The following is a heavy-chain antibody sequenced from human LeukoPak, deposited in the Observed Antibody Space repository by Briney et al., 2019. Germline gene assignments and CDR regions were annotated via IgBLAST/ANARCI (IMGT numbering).Heavy chain of an antibody. CDR1: GYRFDKYW. Sequence: GESLKISCKAPGYRFDKYWIGWVRQKPGKGLELMGIIYPGDSDTRYRPSFEGQITISADKSINTAYLQWRTLTASDTAMYYCARLHGLGSFFAFWGQGTLVTVFS. D-gene: IGHD3-10*01. V-gene: IGHV5-51*01. CDR3: ARLHGLGSFFAF. CDR2: IYPGDSDT. J-gene: IGHJ4*02.